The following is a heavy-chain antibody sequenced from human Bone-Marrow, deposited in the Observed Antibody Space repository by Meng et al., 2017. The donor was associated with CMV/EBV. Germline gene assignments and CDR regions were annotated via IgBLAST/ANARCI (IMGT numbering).Heavy chain of an antibody. D-gene: IGHD4-23*01. J-gene: IGHJ4*01. Sequence: GESLKISCAASGIIVSDNHMHWVRQAPGKGLEWVSILYSGGKTYYAESVRGRFTISRDSSKNTLYLQMNSLRPEDTAVYYCVRVYGGNSGCWGPGTLVTGSS. CDR3: VRVYGGNSGC. V-gene: IGHV3-66*02. CDR1: GIIVSDNH. CDR2: LYSGGKT.